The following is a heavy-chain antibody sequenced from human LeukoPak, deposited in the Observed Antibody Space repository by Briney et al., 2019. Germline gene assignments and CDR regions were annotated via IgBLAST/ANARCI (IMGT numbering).Heavy chain of an antibody. CDR1: GGSISSYY. CDR3: ARGYCSSTSCPEGDWFDP. J-gene: IGHJ5*02. V-gene: IGHV4-59*01. CDR2: IYYSGST. D-gene: IGHD2-2*01. Sequence: PSETLSLTCTVSGGSISSYYWNWIRQPPGKGLEWIGYIYYSGSTNYNPSLKSRVTISVDTSKNQFSLKLSSVTAADTAVYYCARGYCSSTSCPEGDWFDPWGQGTLVTVSP.